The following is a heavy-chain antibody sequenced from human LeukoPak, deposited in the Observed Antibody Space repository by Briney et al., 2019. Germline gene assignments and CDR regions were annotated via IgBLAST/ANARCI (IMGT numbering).Heavy chain of an antibody. CDR1: GGSMTGYY. V-gene: IGHV4-59*08. D-gene: IGHD2-21*02. Sequence: PSETLSLTCTVSGGSMTGYYWAWIRQPPGKRLEWIGYVHSSGGTKYNPSLKSRVTVSIDMSRNQFSLNVRSVTAADTATYYCTKLSDCGDDCYDRPHWFDPWGQGRLASVSS. CDR3: TKLSDCGDDCYDRPHWFDP. J-gene: IGHJ5*02. CDR2: VHSSGGT.